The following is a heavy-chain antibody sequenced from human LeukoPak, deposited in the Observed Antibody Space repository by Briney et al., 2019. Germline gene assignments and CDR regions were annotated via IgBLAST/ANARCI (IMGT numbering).Heavy chain of an antibody. CDR3: AGPHEDTAMVLYAFDI. J-gene: IGHJ3*02. V-gene: IGHV3-33*01. CDR2: VWADGTNQ. CDR1: GFTFSSHG. D-gene: IGHD5-18*01. Sequence: GGSLRLSCAASGFTFSSHGMHWVRQAPGKGLEWVAVVWADGTNQFYTDSVKGRFTVSRDNSRNTLSLQMNSLRVEDTAVYYCAGPHEDTAMVLYAFDIWGQGTMVTVSS.